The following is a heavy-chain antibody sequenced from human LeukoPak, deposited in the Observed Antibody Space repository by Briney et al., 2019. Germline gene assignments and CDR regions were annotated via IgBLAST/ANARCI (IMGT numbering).Heavy chain of an antibody. V-gene: IGHV4-34*01. CDR2: INHSGST. D-gene: IGHD6-13*01. CDR3: ATARTRNSSSWYLDY. Sequence: SETLSLTCAVYGGSFSGYYWSWIRKPQGKGRNGMGEINHSGSTNYNPSLKSRVTISVDTSKNQFSLKLSSATAADTAVYYCATARTRNSSSWYLDYWGQGTLVTVSS. J-gene: IGHJ4*02. CDR1: GGSFSGYY.